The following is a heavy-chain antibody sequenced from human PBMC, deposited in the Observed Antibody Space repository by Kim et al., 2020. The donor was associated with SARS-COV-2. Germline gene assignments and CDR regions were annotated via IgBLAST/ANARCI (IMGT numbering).Heavy chain of an antibody. CDR2: ISYDGSNK. CDR1: GFTFSSYA. V-gene: IGHV3-30*04. D-gene: IGHD3-22*01. CDR3: ARDHYDRSEYYYYGMDV. J-gene: IGHJ6*02. Sequence: GGSLRLSCAASGFTFSSYAMHWVRQAPGKGLEWVAVISYDGSNKYYADSVKGRFTISRDNSKNTLYLQMNSLRAEDTAVYYCARDHYDRSEYYYYGMDVWGQGTTVTVSS.